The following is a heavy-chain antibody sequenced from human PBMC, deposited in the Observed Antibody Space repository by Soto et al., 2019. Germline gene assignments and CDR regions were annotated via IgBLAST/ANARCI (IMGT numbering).Heavy chain of an antibody. J-gene: IGHJ4*02. CDR3: ARAMEVAAAHDF. V-gene: IGHV6-1*01. D-gene: IGHD6-13*01. Sequence: SQTLSLTCAISGDSISSNSAAWNWIRQSPSRGLEWLGRTYYRSEWRTDYAVSVRGRINIHPEPSTNHFSLQLNSVSPEDTAVYYCARAMEVAAAHDFWGQGTLVTVSS. CDR2: TYYRSEWRT. CDR1: GDSISSNSAA.